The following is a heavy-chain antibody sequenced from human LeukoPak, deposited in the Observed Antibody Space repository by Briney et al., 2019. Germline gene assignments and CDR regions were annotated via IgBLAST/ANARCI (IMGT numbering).Heavy chain of an antibody. CDR1: GYSFTSYW. CDR3: ARSGITMVRGVIIPVPLNWFDP. V-gene: IGHV5-51*01. D-gene: IGHD3-10*01. Sequence: GESLKISCKGSGYSFTSYWIGWVRQMPGKGLEWMGIIYPGDSDTRYSPSFQGQVTISADKSISTAYLQWSSLKASDTAMYYCARSGITMVRGVIIPVPLNWFDPWGQGTLVTVSS. CDR2: IYPGDSDT. J-gene: IGHJ5*02.